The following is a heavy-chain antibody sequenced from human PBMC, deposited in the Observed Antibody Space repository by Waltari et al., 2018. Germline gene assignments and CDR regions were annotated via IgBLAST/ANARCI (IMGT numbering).Heavy chain of an antibody. CDR1: GFNFISYA. V-gene: IGHV3-23*01. J-gene: IGHJ4*02. CDR2: ISVSGFIT. CDR3: ARHLYSIDYLELAK. D-gene: IGHD3-22*01. Sequence: EEHLLESGGGLAQPGGSLRLSCAASGFNFISYAMSWVRQAPGKGRGWVSGISVSGFITKYANSVKGRFTVSRDNSKNTVFLHLNSLRAEDTAIYYCARHLYSIDYLELAKWGQGTLVTVSS.